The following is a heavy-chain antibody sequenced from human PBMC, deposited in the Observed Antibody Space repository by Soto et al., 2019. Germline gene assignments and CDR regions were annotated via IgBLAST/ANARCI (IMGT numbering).Heavy chain of an antibody. CDR1: GFTFRSFT. J-gene: IGHJ5*02. V-gene: IGHV3-21*01. D-gene: IGHD6-13*01. CDR3: TRDASRDSSARGWFDP. CDR2: ISSNSAYI. Sequence: GGSLRLSCAGSGFTFRSFTMNWVRQAPGKGLEWVSTISSNSAYIYYTDALRGRFTISRDNAKNSLHLQMNSLRAEDTAVYYCTRDASRDSSARGWFDPWGPGTLVTVSS.